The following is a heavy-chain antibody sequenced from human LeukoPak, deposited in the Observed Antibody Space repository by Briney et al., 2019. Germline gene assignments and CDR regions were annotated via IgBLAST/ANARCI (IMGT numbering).Heavy chain of an antibody. CDR2: IIPTFGTA. D-gene: IGHD2-2*01. Sequence: SVKVSCKASGGTFSSYAISWVRQAPGQGLEWMGGIIPTFGTANYAQKFQGRVTITADESTSTAYMELSSLRSEDTAVYYCARDQGVPAAPTLMYNWFDPWGQGTLVTVSS. CDR1: GGTFSSYA. V-gene: IGHV1-69*13. J-gene: IGHJ5*02. CDR3: ARDQGVPAAPTLMYNWFDP.